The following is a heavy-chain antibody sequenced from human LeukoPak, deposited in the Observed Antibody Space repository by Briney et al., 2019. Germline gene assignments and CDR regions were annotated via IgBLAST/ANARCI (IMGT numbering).Heavy chain of an antibody. J-gene: IGHJ4*02. V-gene: IGHV1-3*01. CDR3: ARDGIAARPNVYYFDY. Sequence: ASVNVSCKASGYTFTSYAMHWVRQAPGQRFEWMGWINAGNGNTKYSQKFQGRVTITADESTSTAYMELSSLRSEDTAVYYCARDGIAARPNVYYFDYWGQGTLVTVSS. CDR2: INAGNGNT. CDR1: GYTFTSYA. D-gene: IGHD6-6*01.